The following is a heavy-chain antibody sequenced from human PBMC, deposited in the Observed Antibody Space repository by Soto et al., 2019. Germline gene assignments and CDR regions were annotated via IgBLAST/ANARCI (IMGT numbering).Heavy chain of an antibody. D-gene: IGHD1-26*01. CDR1: GFSISTYA. CDR3: ARRSFPYSGSPLEPWSDALDI. CDR2: ISYNGNNK. V-gene: IGHV3-30*04. Sequence: QVQLVESGGGVVQPGRSLRLSCAASGFSISTYALHWVRQAPGKGPEWVAIISYNGNNKHYADSVKGRFTISRDNSKNTVDLQMNSLRVEDTAMYYCARRSFPYSGSPLEPWSDALDIWGQGTMVTVYS. J-gene: IGHJ3*02.